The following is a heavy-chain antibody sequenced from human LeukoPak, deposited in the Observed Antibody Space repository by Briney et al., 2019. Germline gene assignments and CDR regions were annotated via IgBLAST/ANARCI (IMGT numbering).Heavy chain of an antibody. CDR3: ARDRNYGDYHLYYYYGMDV. Sequence: GGSLRLSCAASGFTFSSYWMGWVRQAPGKGLEWVANIKQDGSEKYYVDSVKGRFTISRDNAKNSLYLQMNSLRAEDTAVYYCARDRNYGDYHLYYYYGMDVWGQGTTVTVSS. D-gene: IGHD4-17*01. V-gene: IGHV3-7*01. CDR1: GFTFSSYW. CDR2: IKQDGSEK. J-gene: IGHJ6*02.